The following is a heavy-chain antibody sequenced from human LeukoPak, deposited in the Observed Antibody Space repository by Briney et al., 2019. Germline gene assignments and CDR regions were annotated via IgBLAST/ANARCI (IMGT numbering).Heavy chain of an antibody. D-gene: IGHD2-15*01. Sequence: GASVKVSCKAYGYTFTGYYLHWVRQAPGQGLEWMGRINPNSGGTNYAQKFQGRVTMTRDTSISTAYMELSRLRSDDTAVYYCARAKDIVVVVALDNWGQGTLVTVSS. J-gene: IGHJ4*02. CDR2: INPNSGGT. V-gene: IGHV1-2*06. CDR3: ARAKDIVVVVALDN. CDR1: GYTFTGYY.